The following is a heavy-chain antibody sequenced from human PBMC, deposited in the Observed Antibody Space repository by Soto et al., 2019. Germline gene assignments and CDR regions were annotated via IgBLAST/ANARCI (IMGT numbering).Heavy chain of an antibody. CDR2: ISYDGSNK. CDR3: AKGRFGQFYYSYGMDV. D-gene: IGHD3-16*01. V-gene: IGHV3-30*18. J-gene: IGHJ6*02. CDR1: GFTFSSYG. Sequence: GGSLRLSCAASGFTFSSYGMHWVRQAPGKGLEWVAVISYDGSNKYYADSVKGRFTISRDNSKNTLYLQMNSLRAEDTAVYYCAKGRFGQFYYSYGMDVWGQGTTVTVSS.